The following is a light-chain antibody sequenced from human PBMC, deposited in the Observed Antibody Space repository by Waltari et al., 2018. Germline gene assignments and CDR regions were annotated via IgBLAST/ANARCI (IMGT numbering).Light chain of an antibody. CDR1: QSISSD. J-gene: IGKJ2*01. V-gene: IGKV1-39*01. Sequence: DIQMTQSPSSLSASVGDRVTIPCRASQSISSDLNWYQQKPGQAPRLLIDTASRLQNGVPSRFSCSGSGTHFTLTINSLQPEDFATYYCQQSYSNPYTFGQGTKVEMK. CDR2: TAS. CDR3: QQSYSNPYT.